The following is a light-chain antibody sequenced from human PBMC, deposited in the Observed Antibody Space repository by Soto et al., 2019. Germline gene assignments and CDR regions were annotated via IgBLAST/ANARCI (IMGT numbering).Light chain of an antibody. CDR3: QQYTGPPTT. Sequence: IILTQSPDTLSLSPGERATISCRASQTVSGKYLAWCRQRPGQAPRLVSYGASTRAAGIPDRFSGSGSGTDFTLTITRLEPEDSAVYFCQQYTGPPTTFGQGTRLEIK. CDR2: GAS. J-gene: IGKJ5*01. V-gene: IGKV3-20*01. CDR1: QTVSGKY.